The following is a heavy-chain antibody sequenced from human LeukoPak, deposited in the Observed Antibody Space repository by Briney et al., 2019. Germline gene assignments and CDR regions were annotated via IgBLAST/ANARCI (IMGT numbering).Heavy chain of an antibody. J-gene: IGHJ6*04. CDR3: ARAGYSGSDFSV. CDR1: GGSLSSYY. V-gene: IGHV4-59*01. Sequence: SETLSLTCTLAGGSLSSYYWSWIRQPPGKGLEWIGYIYYSGSTNYNPTPKRQVTISVDTSKNQFSLKLSSVAATDTAVYYCARAGYSGSDFSVWGKGSTVTVSS. CDR2: IYYSGST. D-gene: IGHD5-12*01.